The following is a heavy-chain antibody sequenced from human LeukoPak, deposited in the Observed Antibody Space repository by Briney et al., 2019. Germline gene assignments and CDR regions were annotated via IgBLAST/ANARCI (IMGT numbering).Heavy chain of an antibody. CDR1: GYTFTGYY. CDR3: AREFDYYDSSGPGRDY. Sequence: ASVKVSCKASGYTFTGYYMHWVRQAPGQGLEWMGRINPNSGGTNYAQKFQGRVTMTRGTSISTAYMELSRLRSDDTAVYYCAREFDYYDSSGPGRDYWGQGTLVTVSS. CDR2: INPNSGGT. D-gene: IGHD3-22*01. V-gene: IGHV1-2*06. J-gene: IGHJ4*02.